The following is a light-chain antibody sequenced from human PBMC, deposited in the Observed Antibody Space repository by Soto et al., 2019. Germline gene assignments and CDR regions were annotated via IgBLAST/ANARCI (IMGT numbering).Light chain of an antibody. CDR2: DNN. J-gene: IGLJ1*01. Sequence: QSVLTQPPSVSAAPGQKVTIPCSGSSSNIGNNYVSWYQQLPGTAPKLLIYDNNKRPSGIPDRFSGSKSGTSATLGITGLQTGDEADYYCGTWDSSLSAYVSGTGTKVTVL. CDR3: GTWDSSLSAYV. V-gene: IGLV1-51*01. CDR1: SSNIGNNY.